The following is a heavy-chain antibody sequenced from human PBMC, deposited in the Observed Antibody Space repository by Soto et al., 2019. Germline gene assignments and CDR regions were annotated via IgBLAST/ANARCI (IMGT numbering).Heavy chain of an antibody. V-gene: IGHV4-34*01. D-gene: IGHD6-19*01. Sequence: SETLSLTCAVYGGSFSGYYWSWIRQPPGKGLEWIGEINHSGSTNYNPSLKSRVTISVDTSKNQFSLKLSSVTAADTAVYYCARVRSIAVAGTTDYWGQGTLVTVSS. CDR2: INHSGST. CDR1: GGSFSGYY. J-gene: IGHJ4*02. CDR3: ARVRSIAVAGTTDY.